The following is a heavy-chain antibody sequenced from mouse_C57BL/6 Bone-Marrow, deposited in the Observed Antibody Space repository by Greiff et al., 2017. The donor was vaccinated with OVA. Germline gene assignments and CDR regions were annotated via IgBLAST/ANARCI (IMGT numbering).Heavy chain of an antibody. J-gene: IGHJ1*03. Sequence: EVKVVESGGGLVQPGGSLSLSCAASGFTFTDSYMSWVRQPPGKALEWLGFIRNKANGYTTEYSASVKGRFTISRDNSQSILYLQMNALRAEDSATYYCARYPIITTVVDWYFDVWGTGTTVTVSS. V-gene: IGHV7-3*01. CDR3: ARYPIITTVVDWYFDV. CDR1: GFTFTDSY. CDR2: IRNKANGYTT. D-gene: IGHD1-1*01.